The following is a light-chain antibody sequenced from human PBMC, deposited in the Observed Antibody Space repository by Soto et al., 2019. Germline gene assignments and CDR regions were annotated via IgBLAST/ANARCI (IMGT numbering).Light chain of an antibody. J-gene: IGKJ1*01. Sequence: EIAMTQSPATLSVSPGERATLSCRASQSVSSNLARYQHKPGQPPRLLIYGASTRATGIPARFSGSGSGTECTLTIRSLQSEDFAVYYCQQYNWPPTWTFGQGNKVEIK. V-gene: IGKV3-15*01. CDR3: QQYNWPPTWT. CDR2: GAS. CDR1: QSVSSN.